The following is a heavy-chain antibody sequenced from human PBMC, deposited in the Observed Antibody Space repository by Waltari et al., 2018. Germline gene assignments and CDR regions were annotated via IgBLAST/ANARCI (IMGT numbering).Heavy chain of an antibody. Sequence: EVQLVESGGGLVQPGGSLRLSCAASGFTFSNYAMSWVRQAPGKGLEWVSAISGSGDGTYHGDSVKGRFTISRDNSKNTLDLQMNSLRVEDTAIYFCAKVYSGSYLDYWGQGTLVTVSS. CDR2: ISGSGDGT. CDR3: AKVYSGSYLDY. CDR1: GFTFSNYA. D-gene: IGHD1-26*01. V-gene: IGHV3-23*04. J-gene: IGHJ4*02.